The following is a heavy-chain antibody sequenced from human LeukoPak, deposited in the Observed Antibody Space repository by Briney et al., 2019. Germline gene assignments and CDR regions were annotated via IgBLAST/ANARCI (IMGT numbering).Heavy chain of an antibody. D-gene: IGHD3-10*01. J-gene: IGHJ5*02. Sequence: PSQTLSLTCTVSGGSISSGDYYWSWIRQPPGKGLEWIGYIYYSGSTYYNPSLKSRVTISVDTSKNQFSLKLSSVTAADTAVYYCARDQLWFGELLGWFDPWGQGTLVTVSS. CDR3: ARDQLWFGELLGWFDP. CDR1: GGSISSGDYY. V-gene: IGHV4-30-4*08. CDR2: IYYSGST.